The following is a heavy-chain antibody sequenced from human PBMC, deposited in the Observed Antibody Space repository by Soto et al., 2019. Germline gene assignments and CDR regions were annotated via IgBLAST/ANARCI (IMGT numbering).Heavy chain of an antibody. CDR2: TSYDGSNK. V-gene: IGHV3-30*18. Sequence: QVQLVESGGGVVQPGRSLRLSCAASGFTFSLYGMHWVRQAPGKGLEWVAVTSYDGSNKYYADSVKGRFTISRDNSKNTLYLQMNSLRVEDTAVYYCAKDSGYSGYDVYDYYYGMDVWDQGTTVTVSS. J-gene: IGHJ6*02. CDR3: AKDSGYSGYDVYDYYYGMDV. D-gene: IGHD5-12*01. CDR1: GFTFSLYG.